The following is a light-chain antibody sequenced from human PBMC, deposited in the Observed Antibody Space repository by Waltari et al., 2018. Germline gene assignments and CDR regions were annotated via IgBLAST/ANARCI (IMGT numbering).Light chain of an antibody. CDR3: CSYAGSNSWV. J-gene: IGLJ3*02. CDR1: SSNIGSSNL. Sequence: QSALIQPASVSGSPGQSITISCTGTSSNIGSSNLFPWYQQYPGKAPKVRIYEVYTRPSGVSHRFAGSTSGNTASLTISGLQAEDETAYYCCSYAGSNSWVFCGGTKVTVL. V-gene: IGLV2-23*02. CDR2: EVY.